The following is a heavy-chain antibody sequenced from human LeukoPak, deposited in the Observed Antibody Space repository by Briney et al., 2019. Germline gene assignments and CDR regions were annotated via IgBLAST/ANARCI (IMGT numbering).Heavy chain of an antibody. CDR2: IYTSGST. CDR3: ARSPYYYDSSGYRNWFDP. Sequence: SETLSLTCSVSGGSISSYYWSWIRQPAGKGLEWIGRIYTSGSTNYNPSLKSRVTISVDTSKNQFSLKLSSVTAADTAVYYCARSPYYYDSSGYRNWFDPWGQGTLVTVSS. J-gene: IGHJ5*02. CDR1: GGSISSYY. D-gene: IGHD3-22*01. V-gene: IGHV4-4*07.